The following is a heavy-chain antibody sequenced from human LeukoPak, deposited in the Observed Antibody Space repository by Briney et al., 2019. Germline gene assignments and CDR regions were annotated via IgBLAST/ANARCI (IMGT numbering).Heavy chain of an antibody. D-gene: IGHD6-25*01. Sequence: PSQTLSLTCTVSGGSISSGDYYWSWIRQPPGKGLEWIGYIYYSGSTYYNPSLKSRVTISVDTSKNQFSLKLSSVTAADTAVYYCARERLGPAEGDAFDIWGQGTMVTVSS. CDR1: GGSISSGDYY. V-gene: IGHV4-30-4*08. CDR2: IYYSGST. J-gene: IGHJ3*02. CDR3: ARERLGPAEGDAFDI.